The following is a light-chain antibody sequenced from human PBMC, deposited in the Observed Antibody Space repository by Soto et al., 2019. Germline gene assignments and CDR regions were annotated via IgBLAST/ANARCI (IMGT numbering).Light chain of an antibody. CDR3: QQCENWWT. Sequence: EIVMTQSPDTLSVSPGEKATLSCRASQSVGSNLAWYQRKPGQAPRLLIFGASTRATGIPARFSGSGSGTEFTLTISSLQSEDFAVYYCQQCENWWTFGQGTKVDIK. V-gene: IGKV3-15*01. J-gene: IGKJ1*01. CDR2: GAS. CDR1: QSVGSN.